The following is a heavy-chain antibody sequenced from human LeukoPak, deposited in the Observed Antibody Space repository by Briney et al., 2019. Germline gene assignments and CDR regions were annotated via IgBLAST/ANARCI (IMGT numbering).Heavy chain of an antibody. J-gene: IGHJ5*02. V-gene: IGHV4-59*06. CDR3: AREGSITGTTGWFDP. CDR2: IYYSGST. D-gene: IGHD1-7*01. Sequence: SETLSLTCTVSGGSISSHYWSWIRQPPGKGLEWIGYIYYSGSTYYNPSLKSRVTISVDTSKNQFSLKLSSVTAADTAVYYCAREGSITGTTGWFDPWGQGTLVTVSS. CDR1: GGSISSHY.